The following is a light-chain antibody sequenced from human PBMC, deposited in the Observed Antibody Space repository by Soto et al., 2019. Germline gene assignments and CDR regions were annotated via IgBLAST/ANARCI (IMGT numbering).Light chain of an antibody. CDR3: QQYGSSIT. V-gene: IGKV3-20*01. J-gene: IGKJ5*01. CDR2: DAS. CDR1: QSVSSN. Sequence: EVVLTQSPATLSVSPGDRATLSCRASQSVSSNLAWYQQKPGQAPRLLIYDASNRATGIPARFSGSGSGTDFTLTISRLEPEDFAVYYCQQYGSSITFGQGTRLEIK.